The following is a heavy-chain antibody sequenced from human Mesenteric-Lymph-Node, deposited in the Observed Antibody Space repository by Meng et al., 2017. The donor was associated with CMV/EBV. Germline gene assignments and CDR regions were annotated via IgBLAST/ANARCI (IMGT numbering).Heavy chain of an antibody. V-gene: IGHV3-21*01. Sequence: GGSLRLSCAASGFTFSSYSMNWVRQAPGKGLEWVSDISSRSSYIYYADSVKGRFTISRDNAKNSLYLQMNSLRAEDTAVYYCARDQEGYYDSSGQAPYYYYYGMDVWGQGTTVTVSS. CDR2: ISSRSSYI. D-gene: IGHD3-22*01. CDR3: ARDQEGYYDSSGQAPYYYYYGMDV. J-gene: IGHJ6*02. CDR1: GFTFSSYS.